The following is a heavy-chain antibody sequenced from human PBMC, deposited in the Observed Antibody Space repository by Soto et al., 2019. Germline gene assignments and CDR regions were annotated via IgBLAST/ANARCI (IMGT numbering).Heavy chain of an antibody. CDR2: ISGSGGST. Sequence: EVQLLESGGGLVQPGGSLRLSCAASGFTFSSYAMSWVRQAPGKGLEWVSAISGSGGSTYYADSVKGRFTISRDNSKKPLYLQMNSLRAEERAVYYCASDGRGYCSGGSCFYHASDIWGQGTMVTVSS. CDR1: GFTFSSYA. CDR3: ASDGRGYCSGGSCFYHASDI. D-gene: IGHD2-15*01. J-gene: IGHJ3*02. V-gene: IGHV3-23*01.